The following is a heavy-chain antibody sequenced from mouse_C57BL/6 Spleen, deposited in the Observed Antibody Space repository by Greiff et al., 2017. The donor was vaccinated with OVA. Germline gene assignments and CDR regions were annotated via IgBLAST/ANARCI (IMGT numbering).Heavy chain of an antibody. CDR3: ARSGDYGSSNWYFDV. Sequence: VQLQQSGAELVRPGTSVKVSCKASGYAFTNYLIERVKQRPGQGLEWIGVINPGSGGTNYNEKFKGKATLTADKSSSTAYMQLSSLTSEDSAVYFCARSGDYGSSNWYFDVWGTGTTVTVSS. CDR1: GYAFTNYL. CDR2: INPGSGGT. D-gene: IGHD1-1*01. V-gene: IGHV1-54*01. J-gene: IGHJ1*03.